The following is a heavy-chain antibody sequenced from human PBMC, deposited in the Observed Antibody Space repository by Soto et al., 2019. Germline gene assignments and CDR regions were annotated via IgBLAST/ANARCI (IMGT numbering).Heavy chain of an antibody. CDR2: ISGNGGTT. J-gene: IGHJ6*02. CDR3: AKHEQVVVFYNGMDV. D-gene: IGHD2-21*01. V-gene: IGHV3-23*01. Sequence: GGSLRLSCAASGFTFSSYAMSWVRQAPGKGLEWVSSISGNGGTTYHADSVKGRFTISRDNSKNTLYLQVNSLRAEDTALYYCAKHEQVVVFYNGMDVWGQGTTVTVSS. CDR1: GFTFSSYA.